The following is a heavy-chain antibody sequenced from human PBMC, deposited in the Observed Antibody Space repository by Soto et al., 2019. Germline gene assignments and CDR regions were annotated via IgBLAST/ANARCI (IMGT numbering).Heavy chain of an antibody. J-gene: IGHJ4*02. CDR2: ISGYNGYP. Sequence: QVQLVRSGAEVRKPGASVNVSCKTSGYIFTNYGVAWVRQAPAQGLELVAWISGYNGYPKYTQKFQGRVTVTTDTSTRTGYMELRNLKSDDTAVYYCARASAGALYDFWGQGTLVTVSS. CDR3: ARASAGALYDF. V-gene: IGHV1-18*01. CDR1: GYIFTNYG.